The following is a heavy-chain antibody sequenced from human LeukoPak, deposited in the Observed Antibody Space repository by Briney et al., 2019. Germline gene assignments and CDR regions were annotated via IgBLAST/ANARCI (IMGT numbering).Heavy chain of an antibody. CDR2: INDNGDCT. D-gene: IGHD6-19*01. V-gene: IGHV3-64*01. J-gene: IGHJ4*02. CDR1: GFNFWNFA. CDR3: TRQARSGGWPLDS. Sequence: GGSLRLSCAASGFNFWNFAIHWVRQAPGKGLKFVSAINDNGDCTFYANSVKSTFTSSRDNSRNTAYLQMDSLTTEDLAVYYCTRQARSGGWPLDSWGQGILVSVSS.